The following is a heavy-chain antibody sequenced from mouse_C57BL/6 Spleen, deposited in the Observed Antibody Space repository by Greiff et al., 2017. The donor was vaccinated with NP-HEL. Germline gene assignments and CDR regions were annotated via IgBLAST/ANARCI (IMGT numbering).Heavy chain of an antibody. J-gene: IGHJ3*01. D-gene: IGHD3-2*02. CDR1: GYTFTDYY. CDR2: INPNNGGT. Sequence: VQLQQSGPELVKPGASVKISCKASGYTFTDYYMNWVKQSHGKSLEWIGDINPNNGGTSYNQKFKGKATLTVDKSSSTAYMELRSLTSEDSAVYDCARSGQLRLPAWFAYWGQGTLVTVSA. V-gene: IGHV1-26*01. CDR3: ARSGQLRLPAWFAY.